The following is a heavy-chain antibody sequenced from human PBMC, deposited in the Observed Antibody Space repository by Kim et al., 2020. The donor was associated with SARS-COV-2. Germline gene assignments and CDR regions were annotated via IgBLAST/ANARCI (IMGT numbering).Heavy chain of an antibody. CDR2: IYYSGST. CDR3: ARAVYGGIAAVDY. V-gene: IGHV4-31*03. D-gene: IGHD2-8*01. CDR1: GGSISSGGYY. J-gene: IGHJ4*02. Sequence: SETLSLTCTVSGGSISSGGYYWSWIRQHPGKGLEWIGYIYYSGSTYYNPSLKSRVTISVDTSKNQFSLKLSSVTVADTAVYYCARAVYGGIAAVDYWGQGTLVTVSS.